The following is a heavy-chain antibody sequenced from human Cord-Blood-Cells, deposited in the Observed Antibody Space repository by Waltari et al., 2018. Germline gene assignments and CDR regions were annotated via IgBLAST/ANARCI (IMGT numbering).Heavy chain of an antibody. CDR3: ARGIFPTSIDY. Sequence: QVQLVQSGAEVKKPGPSVKVSCKAFGGTFSRHAISWVRQAPGQGPEWMGGIIPIFGTANYAQKFQGRVTITANESTSTAYMELSSMRSDDTAVYFCARGIFPTSIDYWGQGTRVTVSS. D-gene: IGHD3-9*01. CDR2: IIPIFGTA. J-gene: IGHJ4*01. V-gene: IGHV1-69*01. CDR1: GGTFSRHA.